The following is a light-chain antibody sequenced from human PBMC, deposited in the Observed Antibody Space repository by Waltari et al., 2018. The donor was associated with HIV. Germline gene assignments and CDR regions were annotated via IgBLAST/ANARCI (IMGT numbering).Light chain of an antibody. CDR3: CSHAGNLIFA. J-gene: IGLJ1*01. CDR1: SAHSIYA. Sequence: QLVLTQSPPASASLGASVKLTCTLSSAHSIYAIAWHLQQPEQGHCYLLKLNSEGGHRKGDGIPDRFSGSASGAERYLTISNVQAEDEADYHCCSHAGNLIFAFGTGTKVTVL. CDR2: LNSEGGH. V-gene: IGLV4-69*01.